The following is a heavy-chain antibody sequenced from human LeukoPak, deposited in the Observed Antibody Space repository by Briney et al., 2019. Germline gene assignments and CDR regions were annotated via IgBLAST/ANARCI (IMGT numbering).Heavy chain of an antibody. CDR3: TKGISAEDYRFFF. CDR1: GFIFSSYG. CDR2: IQSDAGNK. Sequence: GGSLRLSCAASGFIFSSYGIHWVRQAPGKGLEWVAFIQSDAGNKHYADSVKGRFTISRDNSKNTLYLQMNSLRPEDTAVYYCTKGISAEDYRFFFWGQGALVTVSS. J-gene: IGHJ4*02. D-gene: IGHD3-16*02. V-gene: IGHV3-30*02.